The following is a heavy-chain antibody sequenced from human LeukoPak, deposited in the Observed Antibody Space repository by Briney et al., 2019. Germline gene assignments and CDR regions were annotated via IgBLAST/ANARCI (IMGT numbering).Heavy chain of an antibody. D-gene: IGHD1-1*01. CDR2: IYYSGSP. J-gene: IGHJ4*02. Sequence: SQTLSLTCTVSGGSISSGGYYWAWIRQPPGKGLECIGSIYYSGSPYYNPSLKSRVTISVDTSKNQFSLRLSSVTAADTAVYYCATWRTAKTGFDYWGQGTLVTVSS. V-gene: IGHV4-39*01. CDR3: ATWRTAKTGFDY. CDR1: GGSISSGGYY.